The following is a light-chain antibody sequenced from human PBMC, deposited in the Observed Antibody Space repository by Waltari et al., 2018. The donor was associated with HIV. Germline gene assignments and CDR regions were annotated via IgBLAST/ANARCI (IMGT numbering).Light chain of an antibody. CDR1: QSLLHSNGYNY. J-gene: IGKJ2*03. V-gene: IGKV2-28*01. Sequence: DIVMTQPPLSLPVTPGEPASISCRSSQSLLHSNGYNYLDWYLQKPGQSPQLLIFLGSNRASGVPDRFSGSGSGTDFTLKISRVEAEDVGVYYCMQALQTPYSFGQGTKLETK. CDR3: MQALQTPYS. CDR2: LGS.